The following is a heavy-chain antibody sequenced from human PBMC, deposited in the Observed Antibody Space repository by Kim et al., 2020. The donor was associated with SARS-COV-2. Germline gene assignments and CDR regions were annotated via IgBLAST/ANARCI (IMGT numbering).Heavy chain of an antibody. CDR2: IYYSGST. CDR1: GGSISSGDYY. CDR3: ARATYDSSGYFTRYWYFEL. V-gene: IGHV4-30-4*01. J-gene: IGHJ2*01. D-gene: IGHD3-22*01. Sequence: SETLSLTCTVSGGSISSGDYYWSWIRQPPGKGLEWIGYIYYSGSTYYNPSLKSRVTISVDTSKNQFSLKLSSVTAADTAVYYCARATYDSSGYFTRYWYFELWGRGTMVTVSS.